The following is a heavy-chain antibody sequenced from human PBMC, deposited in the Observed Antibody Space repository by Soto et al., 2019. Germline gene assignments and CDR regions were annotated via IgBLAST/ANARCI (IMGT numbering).Heavy chain of an antibody. V-gene: IGHV4-30-4*01. CDR3: ARAPHYYYGMDV. Sequence: SETLSLTCTISGGSISSGDYYWGWIRQPPGKGLXWXGXXXYXGXTXYXXXXKSRVTISVDTSKNQFSLKLSSVTAADTAVYYCARAPHYYYGMDVWGQGATVTVSS. CDR2: XXYXGXT. CDR1: GGSISSGDYY. J-gene: IGHJ6*02.